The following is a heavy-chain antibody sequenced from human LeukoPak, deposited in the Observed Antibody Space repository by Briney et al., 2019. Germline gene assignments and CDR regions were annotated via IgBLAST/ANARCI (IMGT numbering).Heavy chain of an antibody. J-gene: IGHJ4*02. D-gene: IGHD1-14*01. CDR2: ISSSSYI. Sequence: GGSLRLSCAASGFTFSDFWMHWVRQAPGKGLVWVSSISSSSYIYYADSVKGRFTISRDNAKNSLYLQMNSLRAEDTAVYYCASRPGVAAGDYWGQGTLVTVSS. CDR3: ASRPGVAAGDY. CDR1: GFTFSDFW. V-gene: IGHV3-69-1*01.